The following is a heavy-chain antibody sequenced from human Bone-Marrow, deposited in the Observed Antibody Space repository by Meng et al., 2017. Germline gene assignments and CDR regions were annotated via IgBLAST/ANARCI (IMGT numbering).Heavy chain of an antibody. J-gene: IGHJ4*02. CDR3: ARDTGAVAPELDY. V-gene: IGHV3-33*01. D-gene: IGHD6-19*01. CDR1: GFKFSSYG. CDR2: IWYDGSKK. Sequence: QVQLVESGGGVVQPGRSLRLSCAVSGFKFSSYGMHWVGQAPGKGLEWVAVIWYDGSKKYYADSVKGRFTISRDDSKNTLFLQMNTLTAEDTAVYYCARDTGAVAPELDYWGQGTLVTVSS.